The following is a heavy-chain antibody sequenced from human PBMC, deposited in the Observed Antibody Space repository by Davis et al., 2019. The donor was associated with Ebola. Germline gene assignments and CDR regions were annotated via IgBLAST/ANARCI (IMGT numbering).Heavy chain of an antibody. D-gene: IGHD4-17*01. Sequence: LKISCAASGFTFSSYWMSWVRQAPGKGLEWVANIKQDGSEKYYVDSVKGRFTISRDDSKNTAYLQMNSLKTEDTAVYYCTVGVMTTVTTGDYWGQGTLVTVSS. V-gene: IGHV3-7*03. CDR3: TVGVMTTVTTGDY. CDR2: IKQDGSEK. CDR1: GFTFSSYW. J-gene: IGHJ4*02.